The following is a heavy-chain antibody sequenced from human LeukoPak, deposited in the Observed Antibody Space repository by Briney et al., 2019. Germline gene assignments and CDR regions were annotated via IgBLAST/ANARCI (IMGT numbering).Heavy chain of an antibody. J-gene: IGHJ4*02. CDR2: ISAYNGNT. V-gene: IGHV1-18*01. D-gene: IGHD3-22*01. CDR1: GYTFTSYG. Sequence: GASVKVSCKASGYTFTSYGFSWVRQAPGQGLEWMGWISAYNGNTRYAQSIQGRVTMTEDTSTDTAYMELSSLRSEDTAVYYCATRGYDSSGYYLRCWGQGTLVTVSS. CDR3: ATRGYDSSGYYLRC.